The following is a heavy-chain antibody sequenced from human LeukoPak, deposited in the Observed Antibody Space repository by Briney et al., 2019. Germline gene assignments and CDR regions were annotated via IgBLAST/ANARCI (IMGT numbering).Heavy chain of an antibody. D-gene: IGHD7-27*01. V-gene: IGHV3-23*01. CDR3: AKAPSNWGKYYFDY. Sequence: GGSLRLSCAASGFTFTTYAMNWVRQAPGKGLEWVSVISGSGGSAYYVDSVKGRFTISRDNSKNTLYLQMHSLRTEDTAVYYCAKAPSNWGKYYFDYWGQGTLVTVSS. CDR2: ISGSGGSA. CDR1: GFTFTTYA. J-gene: IGHJ4*02.